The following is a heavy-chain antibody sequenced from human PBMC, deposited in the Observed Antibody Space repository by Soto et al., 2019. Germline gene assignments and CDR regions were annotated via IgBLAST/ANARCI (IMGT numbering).Heavy chain of an antibody. V-gene: IGHV3-23*01. CDR2: IRPNSGAT. J-gene: IGHJ6*02. CDR1: GFTWNSCD. Sequence: PGQSLRLSLTASGFTWNSCDMRWVRQAPGKGLEWVSAIRPNSGATFYADSVKGRFTISRDNSKNTLYLQMNSLRAEDTAVYYCAKGMNGVGKAGYSFYYVMYAWRQRPTVTV. CDR3: AKGMNGVGKAGYSFYYVMYA. D-gene: IGHD2-8*01.